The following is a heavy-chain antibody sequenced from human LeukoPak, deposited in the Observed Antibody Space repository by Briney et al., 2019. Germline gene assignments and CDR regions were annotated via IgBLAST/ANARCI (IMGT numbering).Heavy chain of an antibody. CDR1: GYTFTSYG. Sequence: GASVEVSCKASGYTFTSYGISWVRQAPGQGLEWMGWISAYNGNTNHAQKLQGRVTMTTDTSTSTAYMELRSLRSDDTAVYYCARATHRRWFDPWGQGTLVTVSS. CDR2: ISAYNGNT. V-gene: IGHV1-18*01. J-gene: IGHJ5*02. CDR3: ARATHRRWFDP.